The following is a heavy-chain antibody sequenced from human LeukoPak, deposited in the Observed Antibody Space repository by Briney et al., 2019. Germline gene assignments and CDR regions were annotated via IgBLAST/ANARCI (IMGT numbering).Heavy chain of an antibody. CDR3: VRGPPLGPFDY. CDR1: GGSFSGYY. CDR2: INHSGST. Sequence: SETLSLTCAVYGGSFSGYYWSWIRQPPGKGLEWIGEINHSGSTNYNPSLKSRVTISVDTSKNQFSLKLSSVTAADTAVYYCVRGPPLGPFDYWGQGTLVTVSS. V-gene: IGHV4-34*01. D-gene: IGHD1-26*01. J-gene: IGHJ4*02.